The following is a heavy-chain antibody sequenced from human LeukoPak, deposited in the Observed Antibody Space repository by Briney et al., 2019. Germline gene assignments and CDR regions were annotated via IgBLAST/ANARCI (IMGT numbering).Heavy chain of an antibody. D-gene: IGHD3-22*01. CDR2: ISAYNGNT. CDR3: ARYYDSTGYYYLGY. J-gene: IGHJ4*02. CDR1: GYTFTSYG. V-gene: IGHV1-18*01. Sequence: ASVKVSCKASGYTFTSYGISWVRQAPGQGLEWMGWISAYNGNTNYVQNLQGRVTMTTDTSTSTAYMELRSLRSDDTAVYYCARYYDSTGYYYLGYWGQGTLVTVSS.